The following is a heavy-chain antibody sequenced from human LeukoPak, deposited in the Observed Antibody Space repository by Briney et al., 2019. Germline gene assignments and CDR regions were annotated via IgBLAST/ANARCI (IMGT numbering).Heavy chain of an antibody. V-gene: IGHV3-30*19. J-gene: IGHJ3*02. D-gene: IGHD1-26*01. CDR3: AREGRERTFDI. CDR1: GFTFSSYG. Sequence: GGFLRLSCAASGFTFSSYGMHWVRQAPCKGLEWVAVISYDGSNKYYADSVKGRFTISRDNSKNTLYLQMNSLRAEDTAVYYCAREGRERTFDIWGQGTMVTVSS. CDR2: ISYDGSNK.